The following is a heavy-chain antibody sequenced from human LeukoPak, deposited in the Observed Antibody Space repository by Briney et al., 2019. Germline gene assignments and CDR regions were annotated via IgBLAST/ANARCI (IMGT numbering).Heavy chain of an antibody. CDR1: GFTFSSYA. Sequence: PGGSLRLSCAASGFTFSSYAMHWVRLAPGKGLEGVAVISYDGSNKYYADSVKGRFTISRDNSKNTLYLQMNSLRAEDTAVYYCARDFKRGSVAVQVDYWGQGTLVTVSS. D-gene: IGHD6-19*01. CDR2: ISYDGSNK. J-gene: IGHJ4*02. V-gene: IGHV3-30*04. CDR3: ARDFKRGSVAVQVDY.